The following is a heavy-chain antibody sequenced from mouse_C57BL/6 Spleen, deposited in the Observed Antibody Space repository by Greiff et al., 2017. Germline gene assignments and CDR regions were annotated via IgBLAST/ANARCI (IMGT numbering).Heavy chain of an antibody. CDR2: ISSGSSTI. J-gene: IGHJ4*01. CDR1: GFTFSDYG. V-gene: IGHV5-17*01. CDR3: ARPGVTTYYAMDY. Sequence: EVHLVESGGGLVKPGGSLKLSCAASGFTFSDYGMHWVRQAPEKGLEWVAYISSGSSTIYYADKVKGRFTISRDNAKNTLFLQMTSLRSEDTAMYYCARPGVTTYYAMDYWGQGTSVTVSS. D-gene: IGHD2-12*01.